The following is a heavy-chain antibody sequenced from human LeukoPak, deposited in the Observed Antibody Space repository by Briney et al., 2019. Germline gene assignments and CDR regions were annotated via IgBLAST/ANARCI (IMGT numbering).Heavy chain of an antibody. CDR3: ARNGVVVVAATYSSLYFDY. CDR1: GGSISSYY. V-gene: IGHV4-59*05. Sequence: SETLSLTCTVSGGSISSYYWSWIRQPAGKGLEWIGSIYYSGSTYYNPSLKSRVTISVDTSKNQFSLKLSSVTAADTAVYYCARNGVVVVAATYSSLYFDYWGQGTLVTVSS. CDR2: IYYSGST. D-gene: IGHD2-15*01. J-gene: IGHJ4*02.